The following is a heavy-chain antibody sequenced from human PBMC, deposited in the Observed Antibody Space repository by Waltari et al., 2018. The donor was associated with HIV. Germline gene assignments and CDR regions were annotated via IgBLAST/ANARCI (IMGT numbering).Heavy chain of an antibody. Sequence: QLQLQESGPGLVKPSATLSLTCTVSGGSIISNVYYWGWIRQPPGKGLEWIGSVYYTGSTYYNPSLKSRVTISVDTSKNQFYLRLRSVTAADTAVYHCAPRDYGDYQFDYWGRGTLVTVSS. CDR3: APRDYGDYQFDY. CDR1: GGSIISNVYY. J-gene: IGHJ4*02. D-gene: IGHD4-17*01. V-gene: IGHV4-39*01. CDR2: VYYTGST.